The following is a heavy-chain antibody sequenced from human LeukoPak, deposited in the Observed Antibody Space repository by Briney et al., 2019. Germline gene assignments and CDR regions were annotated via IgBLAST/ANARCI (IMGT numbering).Heavy chain of an antibody. CDR3: ARRRYYDGSGYLE. D-gene: IGHD3-22*01. CDR2: IYYSGRT. Sequence: PSETLSLTCSVSGDSVSRSVSYWDWIRQPPGKGLEWIGTIYYSGRTYYSPSLKSRVTMSVDPSNNQFSLNLRSVTAADTALYYCARRRYYDGSGYLEWGQGTLLSVSS. V-gene: IGHV4-39*01. J-gene: IGHJ1*01. CDR1: GDSVSRSVSY.